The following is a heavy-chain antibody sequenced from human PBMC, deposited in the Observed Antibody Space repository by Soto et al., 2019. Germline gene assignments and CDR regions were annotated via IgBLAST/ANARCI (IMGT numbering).Heavy chain of an antibody. J-gene: IGHJ4*02. CDR2: ISPYNGNT. V-gene: IGHV1-18*01. D-gene: IGHD2-2*01. CDR1: GFTFTTYA. Sequence: HVQLLQSGAELKKPGASVKVSCNTSGFTFTTYAISWVRQAPGQGLEWMGWISPYNGNTKYGEKYQGRVTMTTDTMTRTAYVDLSIPRIDDTAVYYCGRHTSTAFDYWGQGTLVTVSS. CDR3: GRHTSTAFDY.